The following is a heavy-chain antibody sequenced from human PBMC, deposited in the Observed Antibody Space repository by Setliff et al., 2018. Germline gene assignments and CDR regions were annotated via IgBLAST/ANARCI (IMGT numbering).Heavy chain of an antibody. Sequence: PSETLSLTCNVSGGSISSYYWTWIRQPPGKGLEWIGYFYHSASSNYNPSLKGRVTMSADTSKNQLYLSLTSVSVADTAMYYCARSHYYASGNSHYYYMDVWGKGTAVTVSS. CDR3: ARSHYYASGNSHYYYMDV. J-gene: IGHJ6*03. CDR2: FYHSASS. D-gene: IGHD3-10*01. CDR1: GGSISSYY. V-gene: IGHV4-59*08.